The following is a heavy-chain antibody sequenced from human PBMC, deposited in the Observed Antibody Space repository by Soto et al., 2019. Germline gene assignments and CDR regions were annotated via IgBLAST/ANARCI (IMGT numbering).Heavy chain of an antibody. J-gene: IGHJ6*02. CDR2: IHHSGTT. CDR1: GASISSDGYS. D-gene: IGHD4-17*01. V-gene: IGHV4-30-2*01. CDR3: ARAHYGDYGYGMDV. Sequence: SETLSLTCTVSGASISSDGYSWSWIRQPPGKGLEWIGYIHHSGTTYYNPSLKSRVTISVDRPKNQFSLKLSSVTAADTAVYYCARAHYGDYGYGMDVWGQGTTVTVSS.